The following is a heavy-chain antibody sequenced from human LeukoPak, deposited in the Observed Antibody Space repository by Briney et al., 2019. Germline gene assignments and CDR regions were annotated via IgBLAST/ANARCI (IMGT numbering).Heavy chain of an antibody. J-gene: IGHJ4*02. CDR1: GGSFSGYY. CDR2: INHSGST. CDR3: ARAPGYSSSSVFYFDY. D-gene: IGHD6-6*01. Sequence: KPSETLSLTCAVYGGSFSGYYWSWIRQPPGKGLEWIGEINHSGSTNYNPSLKSRVTISVDTSKNQFSLKLSSVTAADTAVYYCARAPGYSSSSVFYFDYWGQGTLVTVSS. V-gene: IGHV4-34*01.